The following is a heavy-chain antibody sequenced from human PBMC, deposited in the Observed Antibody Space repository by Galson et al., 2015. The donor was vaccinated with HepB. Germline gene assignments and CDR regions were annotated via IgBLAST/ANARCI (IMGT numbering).Heavy chain of an antibody. V-gene: IGHV1-8*02. CDR2: MNRNSGKT. J-gene: IGHJ5*02. D-gene: IGHD2-15*01. CDR3: VRGIVVVAARNGNWFDP. Sequence: SVKVSCKASGFTFTSYDINWVRQATGQGLEWMAGMNRNSGKTGYAEEVKGSVTMTSNTSISTDYMELNSLRSEDTAVYYCVRGIVVVAARNGNWFDPWGQGTLVTISS. CDR1: GFTFTSYD.